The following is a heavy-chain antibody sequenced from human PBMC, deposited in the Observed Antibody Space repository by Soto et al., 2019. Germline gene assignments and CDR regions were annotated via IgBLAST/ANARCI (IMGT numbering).Heavy chain of an antibody. CDR3: ASVDSYYYGMDV. CDR1: GFTFDDYA. Sequence: LRLSCAASGFTFDDYAMHWVRQAPGKGLEWVSGISWNSGSIGYADSVKGRFTISRDNAKNSLYLQMNSLRAEDTALYYCASVDSYYYGMDVWGQGTTVTVSS. CDR2: ISWNSGSI. J-gene: IGHJ6*02. V-gene: IGHV3-9*01.